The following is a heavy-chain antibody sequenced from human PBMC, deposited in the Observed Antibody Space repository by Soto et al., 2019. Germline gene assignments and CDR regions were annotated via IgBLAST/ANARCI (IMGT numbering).Heavy chain of an antibody. CDR3: ARTPWIHSSSWYFDY. V-gene: IGHV4-4*07. J-gene: IGHJ4*02. CDR2: IYTSGRT. D-gene: IGHD6-13*01. CDR1: GGSISSYY. Sequence: LSLTCTVSGGSISSYYWSWIRQPAGKGLEWIGRIYTSGRTNYNPSLKSRVTMSVDTSKNQFSLKLSSVTAADTAVYYCARTPWIHSSSWYFDYWGQGTLVTVSS.